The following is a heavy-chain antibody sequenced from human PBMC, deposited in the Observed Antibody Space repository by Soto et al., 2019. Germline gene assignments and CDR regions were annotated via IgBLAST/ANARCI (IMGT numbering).Heavy chain of an antibody. Sequence: PGGSLRLSCAASGFTFSSYAMSWVRQAPGKGLEWVSAISGSGGSTYYADSVKGRSTISRDNSKNTLYLQMNSLRAEDTAVYYCAKSGGTGYYYYYGMDVWGQGTTVTVSS. CDR1: GFTFSSYA. CDR2: ISGSGGST. V-gene: IGHV3-23*01. J-gene: IGHJ6*01. CDR3: AKSGGTGYYYYYGMDV. D-gene: IGHD2-15*01.